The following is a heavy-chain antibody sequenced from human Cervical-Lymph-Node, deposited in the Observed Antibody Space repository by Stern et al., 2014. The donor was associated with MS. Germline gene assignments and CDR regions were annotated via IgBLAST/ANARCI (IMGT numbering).Heavy chain of an antibody. J-gene: IGHJ4*02. V-gene: IGHV3-30*18. CDR2: ISYDGTKK. Sequence: VQLVESGGGVVRPGRSLRLSCEGSGFNFSNSGIHWVRQPPGKGLEWVAAISYDGTKKFYADSVKGRFTISRDNSKNTLFLQMNNVTGDDAAVYFCSKQGLWGQGTLVTVSS. CDR1: GFNFSNSG. CDR3: SKQGL.